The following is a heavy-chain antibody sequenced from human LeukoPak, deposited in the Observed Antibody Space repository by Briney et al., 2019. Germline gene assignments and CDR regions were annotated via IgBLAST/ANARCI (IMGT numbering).Heavy chain of an antibody. V-gene: IGHV4-39*01. Sequence: NPSQTQSPTCTVSGASMSSSSYYWGWIRQPPWKGLEWFGRINYSGRTYYNPSLKSRVTISVDTSKNQFSLKVNSVTAADTAVYYCARRNWNYENWFDPWGQGTLVTVSS. D-gene: IGHD1-7*01. J-gene: IGHJ5*02. CDR1: GASMSSSSYY. CDR3: ARRNWNYENWFDP. CDR2: INYSGRT.